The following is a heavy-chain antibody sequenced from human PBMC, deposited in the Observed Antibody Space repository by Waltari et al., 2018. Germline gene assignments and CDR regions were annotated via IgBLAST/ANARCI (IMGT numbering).Heavy chain of an antibody. V-gene: IGHV3-30*07. D-gene: IGHD5-18*01. J-gene: IGHJ4*02. CDR3: ARDGPLQIQSWYSFDY. CDR1: GFTFSYHA. CDR2: SSYDGSDE. Sequence: QVQLVESGGGVVHPGRSLRLSCEASGFTFSYHAMQWVSQAPGKGLEWVAGSSYDGSDEYYADSVRGRFTSSRDDSKDTVNLQMNSLRPEDTAVYYCARDGPLQIQSWYSFDYWGQGTLVTVSS.